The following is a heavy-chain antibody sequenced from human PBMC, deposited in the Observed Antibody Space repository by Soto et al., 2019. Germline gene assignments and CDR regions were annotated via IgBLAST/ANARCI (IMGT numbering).Heavy chain of an antibody. V-gene: IGHV4-34*01. Sequence: QVQLQQWGAGLLKPSETLSLTCAVYGGSFSGYYWSWIRQPPGKGLEWIGEINHSGSTNYNPSLKSRVTISVDTSKNQFSLKLSSVTAADTAAYYCARGRRSSGYYYYWGQGTLVTVSS. CDR1: GGSFSGYY. CDR3: ARGRRSSGYYYY. CDR2: INHSGST. D-gene: IGHD3-22*01. J-gene: IGHJ4*02.